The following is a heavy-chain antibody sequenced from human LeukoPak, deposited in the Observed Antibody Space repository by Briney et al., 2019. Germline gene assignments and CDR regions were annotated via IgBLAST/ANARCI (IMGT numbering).Heavy chain of an antibody. CDR1: GFTFSSYS. Sequence: PGGSLRLPCAASGFTFSSYSMNWVRQAPGKGLEWVSSISSSSSYIYYADSVKGRFTISRDNAKNSLYLQMNSLRAEDTAVYYCARDISVAGTGYYFDYWGQGTLVTVSS. CDR2: ISSSSSYI. V-gene: IGHV3-21*01. D-gene: IGHD6-19*01. J-gene: IGHJ4*02. CDR3: ARDISVAGTGYYFDY.